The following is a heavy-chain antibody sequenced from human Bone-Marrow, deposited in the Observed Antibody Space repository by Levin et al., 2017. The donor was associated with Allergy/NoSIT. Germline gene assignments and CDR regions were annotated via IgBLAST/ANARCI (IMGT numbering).Heavy chain of an antibody. J-gene: IGHJ5*02. CDR1: GGSISSYY. V-gene: IGHV4-59*01. CDR3: ARGDFWSGYYNFWFDP. Sequence: SETLSLTCTVSGGSISSYYWSWIRQPPGKGLEWIGYIYYSGSTNYNPSLKSRVTISVDTSKNQFSLKLSSVTAADTAVYYCARGDFWSGYYNFWFDPWGQGTLVTVSS. CDR2: IYYSGST. D-gene: IGHD3-3*01.